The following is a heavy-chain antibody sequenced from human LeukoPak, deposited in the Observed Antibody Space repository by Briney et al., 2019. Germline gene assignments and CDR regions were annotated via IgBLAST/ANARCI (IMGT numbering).Heavy chain of an antibody. V-gene: IGHV4-31*03. CDR1: GGSISSGGYY. Sequence: PSETLSLTCTVSGGSISSGGYYWSWIRQHPGKGLEWIGYIYYSGSTYYNPSLKSRVTIPVDTSKNQFSLKLSSVTAADTAVYYCASTTGWGRAFDIWGQGTMVTVSS. D-gene: IGHD6-19*01. CDR2: IYYSGST. CDR3: ASTTGWGRAFDI. J-gene: IGHJ3*02.